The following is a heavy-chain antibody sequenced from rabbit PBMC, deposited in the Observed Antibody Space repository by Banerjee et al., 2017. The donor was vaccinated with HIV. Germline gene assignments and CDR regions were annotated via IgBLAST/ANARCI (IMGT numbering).Heavy chain of an antibody. J-gene: IGHJ2*01. CDR2: IHVDSSGST. CDR3: ARVVVTGDAFDP. CDR1: GFSLSSSYW. Sequence: QEQLEESGGDLVKPEGSLTLTCTASGFSLSSSYWMWWVRQAPGKGLEWIACIHVDSSGSTYYASWAKGRFTISRSTSLNTVDLKMTSLTAADTATYFCARVVVTGDAFDPWGPGTL. V-gene: IGHV1S45*01. D-gene: IGHD8-1*01.